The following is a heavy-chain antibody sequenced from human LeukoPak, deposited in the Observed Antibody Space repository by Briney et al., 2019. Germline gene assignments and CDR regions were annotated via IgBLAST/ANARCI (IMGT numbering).Heavy chain of an antibody. CDR2: IYSGGST. J-gene: IGHJ4*02. V-gene: IGHV3-66*01. CDR1: GFTVSSNY. Sequence: GGSLRLSCAASGFTVSSNYMSWVRQAPGKGLEWVSVIYSGGSTYYADSVKGRLTISRDNSKNTLYLQMNSLRAEDTAVYYCARALVFGDPGDYWGQGTLVTVSS. CDR3: ARALVFGDPGDY. D-gene: IGHD4-17*01.